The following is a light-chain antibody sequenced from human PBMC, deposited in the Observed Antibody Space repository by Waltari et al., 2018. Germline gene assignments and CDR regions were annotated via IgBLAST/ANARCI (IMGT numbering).Light chain of an antibody. V-gene: IGKV1-33*01. J-gene: IGKJ4*01. CDR2: DAF. Sequence: DIRMTQSPSALSASVGDRVTITCQASKDIYNVLDWYPQKPVKAPKLLIYDAFNLETGVPSRFSGSGSGTHFTLTISSLQPEDAATYYCQQYDSLPLSFGGGTKVDIK. CDR3: QQYDSLPLS. CDR1: KDIYNV.